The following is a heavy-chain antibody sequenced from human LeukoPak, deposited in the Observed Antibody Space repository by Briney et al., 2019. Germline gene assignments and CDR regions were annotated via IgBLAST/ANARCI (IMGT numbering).Heavy chain of an antibody. D-gene: IGHD3-9*01. V-gene: IGHV3-23*01. CDR1: EFTFSNYA. J-gene: IGHJ4*02. CDR2: ITGSSATT. Sequence: GGSLRLSCAASEFTFSNYAMSWVRQAPGRGLEWVSTITGSSATTYYADSVRGRFTISRDNSQSTLSLQMNSLRAEDTAVYYCTKDLILPAYQPFDYWGPGTLVTVSS. CDR3: TKDLILPAYQPFDY.